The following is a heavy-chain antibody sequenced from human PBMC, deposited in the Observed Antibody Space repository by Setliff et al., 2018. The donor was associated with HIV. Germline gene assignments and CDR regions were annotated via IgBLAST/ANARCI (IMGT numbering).Heavy chain of an antibody. V-gene: IGHV3-7*01. J-gene: IGHJ4*02. CDR1: GFTLSNYW. CDR2: IKQDGSER. D-gene: IGHD3-16*01. CDR3: AAVPWGHSSLIIDH. Sequence: GSLRLSCAASGFTLSNYWMSWVRQAPGKGLEWVANIKQDGSERFYVDSVKGRFTISRDNAKNSMDLQMHSLRVEDTAVYYCAAVPWGHSSLIIDHWGQGTPVTVSS.